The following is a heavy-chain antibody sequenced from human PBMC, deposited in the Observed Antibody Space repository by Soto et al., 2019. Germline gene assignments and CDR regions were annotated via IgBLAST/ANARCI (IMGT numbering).Heavy chain of an antibody. CDR2: IYYRGNT. D-gene: IGHD3-3*01. V-gene: IGHV4-59*08. CDR3: ARHSKKPGDFDYYYGMDV. J-gene: IGHJ6*02. CDR1: GGSMSPYY. Sequence: LSLTCTVSGGSMSPYYWTWIRQPPGKGLEWIANIYYRGNTNYNPSFESRVTISIDTSKNQFSLKLNSMTAADTAVYYCARHSKKPGDFDYYYGMDVWGQGTTVTVSS.